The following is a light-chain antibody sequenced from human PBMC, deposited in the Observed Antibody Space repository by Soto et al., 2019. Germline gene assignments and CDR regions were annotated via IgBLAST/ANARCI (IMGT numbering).Light chain of an antibody. CDR3: QQTDSFPFT. CDR1: QGVSTW. CDR2: SGS. J-gene: IGKJ4*02. Sequence: DIQMTQSPPSVSASVGDRVTLTCRASQGVSTWLAWFQQRPGKAPKLLIYSGSTLQPGVPSRFSGSGSGTDFLLTISSLQPEDVAVYYCQQTDSFPFTFGGGTRVEIK. V-gene: IGKV1-12*02.